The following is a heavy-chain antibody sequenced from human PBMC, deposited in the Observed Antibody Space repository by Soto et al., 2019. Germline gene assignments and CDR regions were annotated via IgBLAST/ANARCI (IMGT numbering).Heavy chain of an antibody. V-gene: IGHV4-30-4*01. CDR1: GGSVSSGDYY. CDR2: ISDSGST. D-gene: IGHD4-17*01. CDR3: ARDNTVTRRYYYYGMDV. Sequence: SETLSLTCTVSGGSVSSGDYYWSWIRQPPGKGLEWIGYISDSGSTYYNPSLKSRVTISVDTSKNQFSLKLSSVTAADTAVYYCARDNTVTRRYYYYGMDVWGQGTAVTVSS. J-gene: IGHJ6*02.